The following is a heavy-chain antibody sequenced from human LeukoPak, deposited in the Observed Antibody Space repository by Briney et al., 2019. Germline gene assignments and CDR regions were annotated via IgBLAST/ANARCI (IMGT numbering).Heavy chain of an antibody. CDR2: IYYSGST. Sequence: SETLSLTCTVSGGSISSYYWSWIRQPPGKGLEWIGYIYYSGSTNYNPSLKGRVTISVDTSKNQFSLKLSSVTAADTAVYYCARVRYSSGGWVDAFEIWGQGTMVTVSS. CDR3: ARVRYSSGGWVDAFEI. V-gene: IGHV4-59*01. J-gene: IGHJ3*02. CDR1: GGSISSYY. D-gene: IGHD6-19*01.